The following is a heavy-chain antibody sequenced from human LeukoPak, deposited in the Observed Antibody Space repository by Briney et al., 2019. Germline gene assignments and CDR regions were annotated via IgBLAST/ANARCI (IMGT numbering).Heavy chain of an antibody. CDR2: ISVYNGNT. Sequence: ASVKVSCKASGHTSRNYGISWVRQAPGQGLEWMGWISVYNGNTNYPQRFQGRVTMTTDTSTTTAYMELRSLRSDDTAVYYRARDINGYYYDSHGYYPTDLWGQGTLVTVSS. D-gene: IGHD3-22*01. V-gene: IGHV1-18*04. CDR3: ARDINGYYYDSHGYYPTDL. J-gene: IGHJ5*02. CDR1: GHTSRNYG.